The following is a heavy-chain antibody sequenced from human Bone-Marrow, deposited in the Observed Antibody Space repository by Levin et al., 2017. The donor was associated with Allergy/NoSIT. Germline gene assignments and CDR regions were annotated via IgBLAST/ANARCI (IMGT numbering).Heavy chain of an antibody. CDR2: IKTKTDGGTT. D-gene: IGHD2-15*01. CDR3: TTDRYSSPVDH. J-gene: IGHJ4*02. CDR1: GFTYNIAW. V-gene: IGHV3-15*01. Sequence: GGSLRLSCATSGFTYNIAWMMWVRQAPGKGLEWVGRIKTKTDGGTTDYAAPVKGRFTISRDDSANTLSPQMDSLKTEDTAIYYCTTDRYSSPVDHWGQGALVTVSS.